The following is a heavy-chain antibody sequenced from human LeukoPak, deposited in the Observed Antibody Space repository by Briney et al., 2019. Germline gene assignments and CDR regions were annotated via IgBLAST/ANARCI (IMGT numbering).Heavy chain of an antibody. CDR3: ARYYDVLTGYYTFDY. J-gene: IGHJ4*02. CDR1: GGSFSCYY. Sequence: PSETLSLTCAVYGGSFSCYYWSWIRQSPGKGLEWIGDITYSGSTNSNPTLESRLTISRDISKHRFSLKLSSVTAADTAVYYCARYYDVLTGYYTFDYWGQGTLVTVSS. D-gene: IGHD3-9*01. CDR2: ITYSGST. V-gene: IGHV4-34*01.